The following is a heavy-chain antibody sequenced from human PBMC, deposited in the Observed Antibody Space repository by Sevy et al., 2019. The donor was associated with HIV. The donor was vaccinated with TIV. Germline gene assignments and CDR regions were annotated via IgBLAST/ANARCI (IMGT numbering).Heavy chain of an antibody. CDR1: GFTVSTYS. D-gene: IGHD1-1*01. V-gene: IGHV3-21*01. CDR3: ARATGTEALDAFDF. Sequence: GGSLRLSCAASGFTVSTYSMNWVRQAPGKGLEWVSSISNDYYYIYYADSVKGRFTISRDNAKNSLYLQMNNLRAEDTAVYYCARATGTEALDAFDFWGQGTRVTVSS. CDR2: ISNDYYYI. J-gene: IGHJ3*01.